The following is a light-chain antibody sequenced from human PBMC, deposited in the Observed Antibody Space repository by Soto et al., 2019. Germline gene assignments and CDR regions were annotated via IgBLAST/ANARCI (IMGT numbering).Light chain of an antibody. CDR2: DVT. CDR3: SSYISSSTPYV. Sequence: QSALTQPASVSGSPGQSINISCTGTSSDGGGYNYVSWYQQHPGKAPKLMIYDVTDRPSGVSNRFSGSKSGNTASLTISGLQAEDEADYYCSSYISSSTPYVFGTGTKLTVL. V-gene: IGLV2-14*01. J-gene: IGLJ1*01. CDR1: SSDGGGYNY.